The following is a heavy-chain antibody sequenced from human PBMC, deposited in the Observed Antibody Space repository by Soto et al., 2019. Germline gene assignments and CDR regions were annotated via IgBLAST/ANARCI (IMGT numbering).Heavy chain of an antibody. V-gene: IGHV3-33*01. CDR3: ARAGGTTVTGLWHFDS. CDR2: IWYDGTQK. CDR1: GFTFNTYS. D-gene: IGHD4-17*01. Sequence: AGALRLSCEAAGFTFNTYSMHWVRQPPGKGLEWLAAIWYDGTQKYYADSVKGRFIISRDNSKKTLYLEMNSLRAEDTAVYYCARAGGTTVTGLWHFDSWGQGTLVTVSS. J-gene: IGHJ4*02.